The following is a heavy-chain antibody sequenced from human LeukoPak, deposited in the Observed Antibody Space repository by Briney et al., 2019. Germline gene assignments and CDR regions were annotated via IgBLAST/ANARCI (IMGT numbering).Heavy chain of an antibody. Sequence: SETLSLTCAVSGGSISSGGYSWSWIRQPPGKGLEWIGYIYHSGSTYYNPSLKSRVTISVDRSKNQFSLKLSSVTAADTAFYYCARDVGGNSPRYYYGLDVWGQGTTVTVSS. CDR3: ARDVGGNSPRYYYGLDV. D-gene: IGHD4-23*01. CDR1: GGSISSGGYS. V-gene: IGHV4-30-2*01. J-gene: IGHJ6*02. CDR2: IYHSGST.